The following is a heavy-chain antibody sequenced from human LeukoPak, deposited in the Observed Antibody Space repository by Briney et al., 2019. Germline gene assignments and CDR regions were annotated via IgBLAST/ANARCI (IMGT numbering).Heavy chain of an antibody. J-gene: IGHJ6*03. D-gene: IGHD1-26*01. V-gene: IGHV4-34*01. CDR3: ARGQYSGSYYDYYYYMDV. Sequence: SETLSLTCTVSGGSISNYYWSWIRQPPGKGLEWIGEINHSGSTNYNPSLKSRVTISVDTSKNQFSLKLSSVTAADTAVYYCARGQYSGSYYDYYYYMDVWGKGTTVTVSS. CDR2: INHSGST. CDR1: GGSISNYY.